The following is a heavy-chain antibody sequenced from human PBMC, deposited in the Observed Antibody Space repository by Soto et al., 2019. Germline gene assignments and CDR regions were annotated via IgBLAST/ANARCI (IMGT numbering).Heavy chain of an antibody. Sequence: GGSLRLSCAASGFTFSSYSMNWVRQAPGKGLEWVSSISSSSSYIYYADSVKGRFTISRDNAKNSLYLQMNSLRAEDTAVYYCARGGKYCTNGVCSFYGMDVWGQGTTVTSP. CDR3: ARGGKYCTNGVCSFYGMDV. D-gene: IGHD2-8*01. J-gene: IGHJ6*02. CDR2: ISSSSSYI. V-gene: IGHV3-21*01. CDR1: GFTFSSYS.